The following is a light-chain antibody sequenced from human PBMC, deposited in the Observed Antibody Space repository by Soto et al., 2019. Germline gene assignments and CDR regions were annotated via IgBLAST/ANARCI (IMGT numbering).Light chain of an antibody. Sequence: QSALTQPASVSGSPGQSITISCTGTSSDVGSYNLVSWYQQHPGKAPKLMIYEDIKRPSGVSNRFSGSKSGNTASLTISGLQAEDEADYYCSSYTTSSSYVFGTGTKLTVL. CDR2: EDI. CDR1: SSDVGSYNL. CDR3: SSYTTSSSYV. J-gene: IGLJ1*01. V-gene: IGLV2-14*02.